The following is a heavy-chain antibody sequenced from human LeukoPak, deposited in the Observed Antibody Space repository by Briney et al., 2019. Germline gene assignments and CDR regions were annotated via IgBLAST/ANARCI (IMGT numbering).Heavy chain of an antibody. Sequence: PSETLSLTCTVSGGSISSSSYYWGWIRQPPGKGLEWIGRIYTSGSTNYNPSLKSRVTMSVDTSKNQFSLKLSSVTAADTAVYYCARVPRRANWFDPWGQGTLVTVSS. CDR1: GGSISSSSYY. CDR2: IYTSGST. J-gene: IGHJ5*02. CDR3: ARVPRRANWFDP. D-gene: IGHD2-2*01. V-gene: IGHV4-61*05.